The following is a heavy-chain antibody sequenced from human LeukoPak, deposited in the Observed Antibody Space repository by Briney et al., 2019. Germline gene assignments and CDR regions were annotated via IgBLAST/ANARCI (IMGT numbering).Heavy chain of an antibody. Sequence: PGGSLRLSCAASGFTFSSYGMHWVRQAPGKGLEWVAVISYDGSNKYYADSVKGRFTISRDNSKNTLYLQMNSLRAEDTAVYYCARGVQAAPHDYWGQGTLVTVSS. D-gene: IGHD6-25*01. CDR2: ISYDGSNK. J-gene: IGHJ4*02. CDR3: ARGVQAAPHDY. V-gene: IGHV3-30*03. CDR1: GFTFSSYG.